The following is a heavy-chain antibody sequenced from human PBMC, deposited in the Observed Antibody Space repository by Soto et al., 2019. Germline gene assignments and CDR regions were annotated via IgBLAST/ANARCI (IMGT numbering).Heavy chain of an antibody. D-gene: IGHD3-10*01. V-gene: IGHV1-69*06. CDR3: ARVWETMVRGVIRPAFDI. Sequence: ASVKVSCKASGGTFSSYAISWVRQAPGQGLEWMRGIIPIFGTANYAQKFQGRVTITADKSTSTAYMELSSLRSEDTAVYYCARVWETMVRGVIRPAFDIWGQGTMVTVSS. J-gene: IGHJ3*02. CDR1: GGTFSSYA. CDR2: IIPIFGTA.